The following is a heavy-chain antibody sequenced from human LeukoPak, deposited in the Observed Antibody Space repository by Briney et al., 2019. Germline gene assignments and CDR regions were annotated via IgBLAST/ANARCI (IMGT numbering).Heavy chain of an antibody. CDR2: ISGTGSST. D-gene: IGHD5-18*01. CDR1: GFTFRSDA. CDR3: AILAEGDTSVVPGY. V-gene: IGHV3-23*01. J-gene: IGHJ4*02. Sequence: GGSLRLSCAASGFTFRSDAMNWVRQAPGKGLEWVSFISGTGSSTYYADSVKGRFTISRDNSKNTLYLQLNSLRVEDTAVYYCAILAEGDTSVVPGYWGQGTLVTVSS.